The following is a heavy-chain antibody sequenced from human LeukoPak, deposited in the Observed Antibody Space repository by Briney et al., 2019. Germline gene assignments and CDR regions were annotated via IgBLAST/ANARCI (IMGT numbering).Heavy chain of an antibody. CDR3: ARHMGGGIEDMDV. CDR1: GGSIGTYY. Sequence: SETLSLTCTVYGGSIGTYYWSWVRQSPGKGLEWIGYIYVSGNRYNPYLHSRGTILVETSWNQLFLKMRSFIAADTAVYYCARHMGGGIEDMDVWGKGTKVTVSS. J-gene: IGHJ6*03. CDR2: IYVSGN. V-gene: IGHV4-59*08. D-gene: IGHD3-16*02.